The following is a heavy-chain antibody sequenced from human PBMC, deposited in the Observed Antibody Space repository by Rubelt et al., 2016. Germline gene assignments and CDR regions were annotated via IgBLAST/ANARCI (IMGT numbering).Heavy chain of an antibody. J-gene: IGHJ4*02. D-gene: IGHD3-10*01. CDR1: RGSSSGYY. CDR2: INPSGSS. CDR3: AGGYGSGSYWNY. V-gene: IGHV4-34*01. Sequence: QVQLQQWGAGLLKPSETLSLTCAVYRGSSSGYYWSWIRPPPGTGLEWIGEINPSGSSNYNPSLRSRVTISVDTSKSQFSLKLSSVTAADTAVYYCAGGYGSGSYWNYWGQGTLVSVSS.